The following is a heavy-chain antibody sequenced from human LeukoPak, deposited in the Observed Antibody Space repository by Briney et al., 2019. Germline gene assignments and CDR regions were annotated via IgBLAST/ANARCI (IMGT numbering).Heavy chain of an antibody. Sequence: GASVKVSCKASGYTFTSYAMHWVRQAPGQRLEWMGWINAGNGKTKYSRKFQGRVTITRDTSASTAHMELSSLRSEDTAVYYCARVGSGNFDYWGQGTLVTVSS. CDR2: INAGNGKT. V-gene: IGHV1-3*01. CDR3: ARVGSGNFDY. D-gene: IGHD3-10*01. CDR1: GYTFTSYA. J-gene: IGHJ4*02.